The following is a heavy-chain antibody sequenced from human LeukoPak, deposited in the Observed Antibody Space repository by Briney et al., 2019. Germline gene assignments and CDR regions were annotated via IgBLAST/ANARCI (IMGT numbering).Heavy chain of an antibody. Sequence: SETLSLXCAVSGYSISSGYYWGWIRQPPGKGLEWIGSIYHSGSTYYNPSLKSRVTISVDTSKNQFSLKLSSVTAADTAVYYCAMIVVVPAAIPYWYFDLWGRGTLVTVSS. J-gene: IGHJ2*01. V-gene: IGHV4-38-2*01. D-gene: IGHD2-2*01. CDR1: GYSISSGYY. CDR2: IYHSGST. CDR3: AMIVVVPAAIPYWYFDL.